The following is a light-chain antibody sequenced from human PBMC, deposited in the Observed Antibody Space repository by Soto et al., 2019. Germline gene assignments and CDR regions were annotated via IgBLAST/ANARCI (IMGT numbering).Light chain of an antibody. Sequence: EIVLTQSPATLSLSPGERATLSCRASESISTYLGWYQQKPGQAPRPLIYDASNRATGILARFSGSGSGTEFTLTISSLEPEDSAVYFCQQRSSGVTFGRGTRLEIK. J-gene: IGKJ5*01. CDR2: DAS. CDR1: ESISTY. V-gene: IGKV3-11*01. CDR3: QQRSSGVT.